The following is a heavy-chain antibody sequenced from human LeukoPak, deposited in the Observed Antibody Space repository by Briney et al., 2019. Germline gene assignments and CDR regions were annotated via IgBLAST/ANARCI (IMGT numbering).Heavy chain of an antibody. V-gene: IGHV1-46*01. Sequence: GASVTVSCKASGYTFTSYYMHWVRQAPGQGLEWMGIINPSGGSTSYAQKFQGRVTMTRDTSTSTVHMELRSLRSDDTAVYYCARDLGINSSSWPHYWGQGTLVTVSS. CDR1: GYTFTSYY. D-gene: IGHD6-13*01. J-gene: IGHJ4*02. CDR2: INPSGGST. CDR3: ARDLGINSSSWPHY.